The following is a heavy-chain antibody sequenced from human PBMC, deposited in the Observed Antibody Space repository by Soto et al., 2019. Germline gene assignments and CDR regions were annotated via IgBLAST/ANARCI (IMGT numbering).Heavy chain of an antibody. V-gene: IGHV3-48*01. J-gene: IGHJ6*03. CDR2: ISSSSSTI. CDR3: ASAGGDFWMSGLGGDYYYIDV. CDR1: GFTFSSYS. D-gene: IGHD3-3*01. Sequence: PGGSLRLSCAASGFTFSSYSMNWVRQAPGKGLEWVSYISSSSSTIYYADSVKGRFTISRDNAKNSLYLQMNSLRAEDTAVYYCASAGGDFWMSGLGGDYYYIDVWGKGTTVTVSS.